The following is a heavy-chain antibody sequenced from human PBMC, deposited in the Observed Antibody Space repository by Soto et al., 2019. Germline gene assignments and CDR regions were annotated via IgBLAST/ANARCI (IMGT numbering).Heavy chain of an antibody. CDR3: ARDREVGAHHGPYYYGMDV. V-gene: IGHV3-23*01. CDR2: ISLSGASA. D-gene: IGHD1-26*01. J-gene: IGHJ6*02. Sequence: GGSLRLSCAASGFTFTSHAMYWVRQAPGRGLEWVSKISLSGASADYVDSVKGRFTISRDTSKNTLYLQMNSLRAEDTAVYYCARDREVGAHHGPYYYGMDVWGQGTTVTVSS. CDR1: GFTFTSHA.